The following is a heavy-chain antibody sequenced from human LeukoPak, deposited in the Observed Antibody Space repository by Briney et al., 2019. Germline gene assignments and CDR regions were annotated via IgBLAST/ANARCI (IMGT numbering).Heavy chain of an antibody. CDR3: ARNLVDIVVVPAAIGY. V-gene: IGHV3-48*04. CDR2: ISSSGSTI. D-gene: IGHD2-2*02. J-gene: IGHJ4*02. Sequence: GGSLRLSCAASGFTFSSYAMNWVRQAPGKGLEWVSYISSSGSTIYYADSVKGRFTISRDNAKNSLYLQMNSLRAEDTAVYYCARNLVDIVVVPAAIGYWGQGTLVTVSS. CDR1: GFTFSSYA.